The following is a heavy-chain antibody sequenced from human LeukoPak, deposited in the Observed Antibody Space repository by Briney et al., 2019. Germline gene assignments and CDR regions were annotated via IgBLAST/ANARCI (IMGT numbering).Heavy chain of an antibody. CDR3: ARATDDEFYLYYGMDV. Sequence: PSETLSLTCAVYGGSFSGYYWNWIRQPPGRGLEWIGEISQSGSTNYNPSLKSRITTSVDTSKNQFSLQLRSMTAADTAVYFCARATDDEFYLYYGMDVWGQGTTVTVSS. J-gene: IGHJ6*02. CDR1: GGSFSGYY. V-gene: IGHV4-34*01. D-gene: IGHD3-16*01. CDR2: ISQSGST.